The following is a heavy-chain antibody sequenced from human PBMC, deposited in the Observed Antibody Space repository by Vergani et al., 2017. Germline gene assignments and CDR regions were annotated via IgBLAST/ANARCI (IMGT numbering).Heavy chain of an antibody. CDR3: ASSQPSMVRGVIIALDY. CDR2: ISAYNGNT. D-gene: IGHD3-10*01. J-gene: IGHJ4*02. V-gene: IGHV1-18*01. Sequence: QVQLVQSGAEVKKPGASVKVSCKASGYTFTSYGISWVRQAPGQGLEWMGWISAYNGNTNYAQKLQGRVTMTTDTSTSTAYMELRSLRSDDTAVYYCASSQPSMVRGVIIALDYWGQGTLVTVSS. CDR1: GYTFTSYG.